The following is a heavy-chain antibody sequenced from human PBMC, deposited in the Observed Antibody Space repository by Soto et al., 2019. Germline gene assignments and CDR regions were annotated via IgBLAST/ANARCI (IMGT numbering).Heavy chain of an antibody. D-gene: IGHD1-1*01. CDR2: ISSNGGST. V-gene: IGHV3-64*01. CDR1: GFTFSSYA. Sequence: GGSLRLSCAASGFTFSSYAMHWVRQAPGKGLEYVSAISSNGGSTYYANSVKGRFTISRDNSKNTLYLQMGSLRAEDMAVYYCARGGHGYMWGQGTLVTVSS. CDR3: ARGGHGYM. J-gene: IGHJ4*02.